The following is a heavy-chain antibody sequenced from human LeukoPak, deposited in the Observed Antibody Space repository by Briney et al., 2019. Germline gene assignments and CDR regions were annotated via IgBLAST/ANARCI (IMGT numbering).Heavy chain of an antibody. V-gene: IGHV1-46*01. D-gene: IGHD6-13*01. Sequence: ASVTVSCKASGYTFTSYYMHWVRQAPGQGLEWMGIINPSGGSTSYAQKFQGRVTMTRDTSTSTVYMELSSLSSEDTAVYYCARDMEEARQQLVYYYYGMDVWGQGTTVTVSS. CDR1: GYTFTSYY. CDR3: ARDMEEARQQLVYYYYGMDV. CDR2: INPSGGST. J-gene: IGHJ6*02.